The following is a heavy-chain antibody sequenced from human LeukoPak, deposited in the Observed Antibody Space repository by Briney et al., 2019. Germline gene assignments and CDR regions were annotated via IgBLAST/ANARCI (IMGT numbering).Heavy chain of an antibody. CDR3: ARGQYYYYDSSGYPNWFDP. V-gene: IGHV1-69*05. CDR1: GGTFSSYA. Sequence: SVKVSCKASGGTFSSYAVSWVRQAPGQGLEWMGGIIPIFGTASYAQKFQGRVTMTRDMSTSTVYMELSSLRSEDTAVYYCARGQYYYYDSSGYPNWFDPWGQGTLVTVSS. J-gene: IGHJ5*02. D-gene: IGHD3-22*01. CDR2: IIPIFGTA.